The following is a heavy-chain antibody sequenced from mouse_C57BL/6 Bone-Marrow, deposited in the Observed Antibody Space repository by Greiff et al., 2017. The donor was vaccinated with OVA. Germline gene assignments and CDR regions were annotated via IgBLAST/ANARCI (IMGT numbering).Heavy chain of an antibody. CDR3: ARGETTVEDWYFDV. J-gene: IGHJ1*03. Sequence: VKLQQPGAELVRPGSSVKLSCKASGYTFTSYWMHWVKQRPIQGLEWIGNIDPSDSETHYNQKFKDKATLTVDKSSSTAYMQLSSLTSEDSAVYYCARGETTVEDWYFDVWGTGTTVTVSS. CDR2: IDPSDSET. D-gene: IGHD1-1*01. CDR1: GYTFTSYW. V-gene: IGHV1-52*01.